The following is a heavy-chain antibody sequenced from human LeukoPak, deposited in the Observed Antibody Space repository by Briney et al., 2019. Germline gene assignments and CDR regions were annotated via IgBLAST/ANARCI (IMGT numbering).Heavy chain of an antibody. Sequence: GASVKVSCKASGYTFTGYYMHWVRQAPGQGLEWMGRINPNSGGTNYAQKFQGRVTMTRDTSISTAYMELSRLRSDDTAVYYCARDNYGSGSYFYYYYMDVWGKGTTVTVSS. V-gene: IGHV1-2*06. CDR1: GYTFTGYY. J-gene: IGHJ6*03. CDR3: ARDNYGSGSYFYYYYMDV. CDR2: INPNSGGT. D-gene: IGHD3-10*01.